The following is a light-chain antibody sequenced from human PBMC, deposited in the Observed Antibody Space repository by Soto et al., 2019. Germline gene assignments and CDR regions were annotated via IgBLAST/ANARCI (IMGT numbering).Light chain of an antibody. Sequence: DIQMTQSPSSLSASIGDRVTITCRASQPIRNQLAWYQQKSGKVPKLLIYAASTLQSGIPSRFSGSGSGTEFTLTIGSLQPEDVANYYCQKDFSAPWTFGQGTKVEIK. CDR1: QPIRNQ. J-gene: IGKJ1*01. V-gene: IGKV1-27*01. CDR3: QKDFSAPWT. CDR2: AAS.